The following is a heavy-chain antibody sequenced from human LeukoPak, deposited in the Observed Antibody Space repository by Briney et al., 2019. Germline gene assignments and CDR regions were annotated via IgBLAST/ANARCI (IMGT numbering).Heavy chain of an antibody. CDR1: GFTVSSNY. Sequence: PGGSLRLSCAASGFTVSSNYMSWVRQAPGKGLEWVSVIYSGGSTYYADSVKGRFTISRDNSKNTLYLQMNSSRAEDTAVYYCAREDSAAGGYYFDYWGQGTLVTVSS. D-gene: IGHD6-13*01. CDR3: AREDSAAGGYYFDY. J-gene: IGHJ4*02. V-gene: IGHV3-53*01. CDR2: IYSGGST.